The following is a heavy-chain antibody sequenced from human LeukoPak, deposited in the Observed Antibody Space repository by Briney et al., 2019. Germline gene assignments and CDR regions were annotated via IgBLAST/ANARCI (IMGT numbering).Heavy chain of an antibody. CDR3: ARVAWGYYGGDYFDY. D-gene: IGHD4-23*01. Sequence: GGSLRLSCAASGFTFSSYSMNRVRQAPGKGLEWVSSISSSSSYIYYADSVKGRFTISRDNAKNSLYLQMNSLRAEDTAVYYCARVAWGYYGGDYFDYWGQGTLVTVSS. J-gene: IGHJ4*02. CDR2: ISSSSSYI. CDR1: GFTFSSYS. V-gene: IGHV3-21*01.